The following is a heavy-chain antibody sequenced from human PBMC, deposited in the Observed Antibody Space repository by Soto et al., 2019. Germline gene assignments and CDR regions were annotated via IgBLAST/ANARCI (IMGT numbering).Heavy chain of an antibody. Sequence: GGSLRLSCAASGFTFSSYAMHWVRQAPGKGLEYVSAISSNGGSTYYANSVKGRFTISRDNSKNTLYLQMGSLRAEDMAVYYCARAGIAVAGTRALVPGDFDYWGQGTLVTVSS. J-gene: IGHJ4*02. CDR3: ARAGIAVAGTRALVPGDFDY. CDR2: ISSNGGST. V-gene: IGHV3-64*01. D-gene: IGHD6-19*01. CDR1: GFTFSSYA.